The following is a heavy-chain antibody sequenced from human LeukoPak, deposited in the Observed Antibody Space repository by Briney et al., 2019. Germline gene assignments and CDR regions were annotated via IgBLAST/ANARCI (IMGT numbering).Heavy chain of an antibody. J-gene: IGHJ4*02. Sequence: GGSLRLSCAASGFTFSSYAMSWVRQAPGKGLEWVAVISYDGSNKYYADSVKGRFTISRDNSKNTLYLQMNSLRAEDTAVYYCAKDWNVAVAGMGAFDYWGQGTLVTVSS. CDR2: ISYDGSNK. D-gene: IGHD6-19*01. CDR1: GFTFSSYA. CDR3: AKDWNVAVAGMGAFDY. V-gene: IGHV3-30*18.